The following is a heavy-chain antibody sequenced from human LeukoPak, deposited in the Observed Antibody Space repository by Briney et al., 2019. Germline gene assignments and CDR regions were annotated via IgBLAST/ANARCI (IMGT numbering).Heavy chain of an antibody. V-gene: IGHV3-23*01. CDR3: AKVRVDCSSTSCFDAFDI. J-gene: IGHJ3*02. CDR2: ISGSGGST. Sequence: GGSLRLSCAASGFTFSSYAMSWVRQAPGKGLEWVSAISGSGGSTYYADSVKGRFTISRDNSKNTLYLQMNSLRAEDTAVYYCAKVRVDCSSTSCFDAFDIWGQGTMVTASS. CDR1: GFTFSSYA. D-gene: IGHD2-2*01.